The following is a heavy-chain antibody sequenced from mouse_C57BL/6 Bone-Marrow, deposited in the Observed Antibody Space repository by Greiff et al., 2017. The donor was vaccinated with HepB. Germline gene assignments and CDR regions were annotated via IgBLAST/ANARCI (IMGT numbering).Heavy chain of an antibody. Sequence: VKLLQPGAELVRPGTSVKLSCKASGYTFTSYWMHWVKQRPGQGLEWIGVIDPSDSYTNYNQKFKGKATLTVDTSSSTAYMQLSSLTSEDSAVYYCAGPFFAYWGQGTLVTVSA. CDR1: GYTFTSYW. V-gene: IGHV1-59*01. CDR3: AGPFFAY. J-gene: IGHJ3*01. CDR2: IDPSDSYT.